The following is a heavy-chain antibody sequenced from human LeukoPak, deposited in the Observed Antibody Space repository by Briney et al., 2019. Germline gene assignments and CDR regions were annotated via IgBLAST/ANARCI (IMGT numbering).Heavy chain of an antibody. CDR3: ARDLRGSGWYFGY. CDR2: ISYDGSNK. J-gene: IGHJ4*02. Sequence: GGSLRLSCAASGFTFSSYAMSWVRQAPGKGLEWVAVISYDGSNKYYADSVKGRFTISRDNSKNTLYLQMNSLRAEDTAVYYCARDLRGSGWYFGYWGQGTLVTVSS. CDR1: GFTFSSYA. D-gene: IGHD6-19*01. V-gene: IGHV3-30*04.